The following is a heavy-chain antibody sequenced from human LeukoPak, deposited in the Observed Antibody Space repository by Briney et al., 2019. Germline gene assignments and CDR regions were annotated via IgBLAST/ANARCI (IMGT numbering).Heavy chain of an antibody. J-gene: IGHJ4*02. CDR1: GGTFSSSYA. V-gene: IGHV1-69*13. Sequence: ASVKVSCKASGGTFSSSYAISWVRQAPGQGLEWMGDIIPISGTTNYAQKFQGRVTITADESTRTAYMELSSLTSEDTAVYYCARLIGYCSSTSCYRDYHPFDYWGQGTLVTVSS. CDR2: IIPISGTT. CDR3: ARLIGYCSSTSCYRDYHPFDY. D-gene: IGHD2-2*02.